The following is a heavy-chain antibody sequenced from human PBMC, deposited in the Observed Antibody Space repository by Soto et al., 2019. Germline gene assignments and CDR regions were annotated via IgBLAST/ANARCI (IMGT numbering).Heavy chain of an antibody. D-gene: IGHD2-15*01. J-gene: IGHJ4*02. V-gene: IGHV3-74*01. CDR1: GFTFSSYW. CDR2: INSDGSST. Sequence: GGSLRLSCAASGFTFSSYWMHWVRQAPGKGLVWVSRINSDGSSTSYADSVKGRFTISRDNAKNTLYLQMNSLRAEDTAVYYCARASGVADFDYWGQGTLVTVSS. CDR3: ARASGVADFDY.